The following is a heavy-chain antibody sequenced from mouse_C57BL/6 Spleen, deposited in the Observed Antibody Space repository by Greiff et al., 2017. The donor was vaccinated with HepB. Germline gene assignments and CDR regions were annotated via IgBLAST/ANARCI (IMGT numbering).Heavy chain of an antibody. CDR1: GYTFTSYW. CDR2: IDPSDSYT. V-gene: IGHV1-69*01. J-gene: IGHJ4*01. Sequence: VQLKQPGAELVMPGASVKLSCKASGYTFTSYWMHWVKQRPGQGLEWIGEIDPSDSYTNYNQKFKGKSTLTVDKSTSTAYMQLSSLTSEDSAVYYCARGGAMDYWGQGTSVTVSS. CDR3: ARGGAMDY.